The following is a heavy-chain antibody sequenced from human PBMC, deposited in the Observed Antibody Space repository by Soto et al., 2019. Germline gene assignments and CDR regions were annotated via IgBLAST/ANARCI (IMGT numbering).Heavy chain of an antibody. CDR1: GYTFSSNA. J-gene: IGHJ6*02. V-gene: IGHV1-3*01. Sequence: QVHLVQSGAEVKEPGASVRVSCKASGYTFSSNAIHWVRQAPGQELEWMGWINGGNAYAKYSQNFQDRVTLTRDASASTTYMELSSLRSEDTAIFYCARATYTSGGSPTFAMDVWGQGTTVTVSS. CDR3: ARATYTSGGSPTFAMDV. D-gene: IGHD3-10*01. CDR2: INGGNAYA.